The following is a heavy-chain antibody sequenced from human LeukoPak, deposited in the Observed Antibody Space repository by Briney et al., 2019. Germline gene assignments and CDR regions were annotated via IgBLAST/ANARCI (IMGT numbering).Heavy chain of an antibody. J-gene: IGHJ4*02. Sequence: EPSETLSLTCTVSGGSISSRPYYWGWVRQPPRKGLEWIRSISYSGSIHYNPSLKSRVTISVDTSKNHFSLRLSSVTAADTAVYYCATLEIGDYYFDYWGQGTLVTVSS. CDR1: GGSISSRPYY. V-gene: IGHV4-39*01. D-gene: IGHD2-21*01. CDR2: ISYSGSI. CDR3: ATLEIGDYYFDY.